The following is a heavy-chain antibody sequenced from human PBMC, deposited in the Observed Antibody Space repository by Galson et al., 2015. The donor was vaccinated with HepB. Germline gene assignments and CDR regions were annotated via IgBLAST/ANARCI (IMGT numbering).Heavy chain of an antibody. D-gene: IGHD1-26*01. J-gene: IGHJ5*02. CDR1: GYTFTSYG. CDR3: AREGVVGARRRRFDP. V-gene: IGHV1-18*04. CDR2: ISAYNGNT. Sequence: SVKVSCKASGYTFTSYGISWVRQAPGQGLEWMGWISAYNGNTNYAQKHQGRVTMTTDTSTSTAYMELRSLRSDDAAVYYCAREGVVGARRRRFDPWGQGTLVTVSS.